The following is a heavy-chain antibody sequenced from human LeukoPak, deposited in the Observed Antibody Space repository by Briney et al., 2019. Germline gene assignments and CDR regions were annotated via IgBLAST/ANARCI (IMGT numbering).Heavy chain of an antibody. J-gene: IGHJ4*02. V-gene: IGHV2-70*20. CDR2: IDWDDDK. Sequence: LRLSCAASGFTFSSAWMSWVRQPPGKALEWLALIDWDDDKYYSTSLKTRLTISKDTSKNQVVLTMTNMDPVDTATYYCARTRRGNGYAFDYWGQGTLVTVSS. CDR3: ARTRRGNGYAFDY. D-gene: IGHD2-15*01. CDR1: GFTFSSAW.